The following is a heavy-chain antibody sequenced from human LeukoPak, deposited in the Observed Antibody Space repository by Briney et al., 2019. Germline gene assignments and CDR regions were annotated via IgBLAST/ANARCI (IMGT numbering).Heavy chain of an antibody. Sequence: GSLRLSCAASAFTFSRYWTTWVRQAPGKGLEWVANINEDGSEKYYLDSVRGRFTISRDNAKNSLYLQMDSLRAEDTAVYYCARLFVYGSGAEAFDYWGQGALVTVSS. CDR1: AFTFSRYW. CDR3: ARLFVYGSGAEAFDY. CDR2: INEDGSEK. V-gene: IGHV3-7*01. J-gene: IGHJ4*02. D-gene: IGHD3-10*01.